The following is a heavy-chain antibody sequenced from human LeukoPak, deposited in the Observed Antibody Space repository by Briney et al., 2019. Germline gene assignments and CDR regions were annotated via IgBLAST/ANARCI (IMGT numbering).Heavy chain of an antibody. V-gene: IGHV4-34*01. CDR1: GGSFSGYY. Sequence: SETLSLTCAVYGGSFSGYYWSWTRQPPGKGLEWIGEINHSGSTNYNPSLKSRVTISVDTSKNQFSLKLSSVTAADTAVYYCARATDVWGQGTTVTVSS. CDR3: ARATDV. CDR2: INHSGST. J-gene: IGHJ6*02.